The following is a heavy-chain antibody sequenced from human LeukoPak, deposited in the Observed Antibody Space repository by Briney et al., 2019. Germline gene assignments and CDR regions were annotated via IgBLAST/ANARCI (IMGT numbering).Heavy chain of an antibody. Sequence: GGSLRLSCAASGFTFSSYGMSWVRQAPGKGLEWVSAISGSGGSTYYADSVKGRFTISRDNSKNTLYLQMNSLRAEDTAVYYCAKGSLPGGYSYGYYYFDYWGQGTLVTVSS. D-gene: IGHD5-18*01. CDR1: GFTFSSYG. CDR2: ISGSGGST. CDR3: AKGSLPGGYSYGYYYFDY. J-gene: IGHJ4*02. V-gene: IGHV3-23*01.